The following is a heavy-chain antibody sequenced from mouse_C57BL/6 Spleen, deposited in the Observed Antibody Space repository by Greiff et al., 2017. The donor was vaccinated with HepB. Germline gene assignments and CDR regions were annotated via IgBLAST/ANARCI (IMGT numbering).Heavy chain of an antibody. CDR2: IHPSDSDT. J-gene: IGHJ2*01. Sequence: QVQLQQPGAELVKPGASVKVSCKASGYTFTSYWMHWVKQRPGQGLEWIGRIHPSDSDTNYTQEFKGKTTLTADKSSSTAYMQLSSLTTEDSAVYYCERGYSNSDYWGRGTTLTVSS. CDR1: GYTFTSYW. CDR3: ERGYSNSDY. D-gene: IGHD2-5*01. V-gene: IGHV1-74*01.